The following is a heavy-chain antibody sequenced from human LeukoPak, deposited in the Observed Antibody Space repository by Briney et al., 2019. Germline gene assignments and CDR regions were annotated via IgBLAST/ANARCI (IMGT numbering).Heavy chain of an antibody. Sequence: GGSLRLSCAASGFTFSNYAMHWVRQAPGKGLEYVSAISSNGGNTFYANSVKGRFTISRDNAKNSLYLQMNSLRAEDTALYHCARGTSRYYYYGMDVWGQGITVTVSS. CDR3: ARGTSRYYYYGMDV. J-gene: IGHJ6*02. V-gene: IGHV3-64*01. D-gene: IGHD3-9*01. CDR1: GFTFSNYA. CDR2: ISSNGGNT.